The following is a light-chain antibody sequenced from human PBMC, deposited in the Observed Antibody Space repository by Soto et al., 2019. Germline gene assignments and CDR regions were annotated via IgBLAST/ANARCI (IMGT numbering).Light chain of an antibody. CDR3: QQYNSFPPT. J-gene: IGKJ5*01. CDR1: QDINSW. Sequence: DIQMTQSPSSLSASVGDSVTITCLASQDINSWLAWYQQKPEQAPKSLIYGASTLQSGVPSRFSGSGSGTDFTLTISSLQPEDFATYYCQQYNSFPPTFGQGTRLEIK. V-gene: IGKV1D-16*01. CDR2: GAS.